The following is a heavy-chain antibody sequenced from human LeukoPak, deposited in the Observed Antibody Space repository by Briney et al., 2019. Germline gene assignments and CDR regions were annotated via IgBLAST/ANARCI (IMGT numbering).Heavy chain of an antibody. CDR2: IKKDGSDQ. V-gene: IGHV3-7*05. D-gene: IGHD3-22*01. CDR1: GFTFSSYW. Sequence: GGSLRLSCAASGFTFSSYWMTWVRQAPGKGLEWVANIKKDGSDQYYGDSVKGRFTISRDNTKNSLFLQMNSLRAEDTAIYYCARDVPYYYDSSGYYSPFVCWGQGTLVTVSS. CDR3: ARDVPYYYDSSGYYSPFVC. J-gene: IGHJ4*02.